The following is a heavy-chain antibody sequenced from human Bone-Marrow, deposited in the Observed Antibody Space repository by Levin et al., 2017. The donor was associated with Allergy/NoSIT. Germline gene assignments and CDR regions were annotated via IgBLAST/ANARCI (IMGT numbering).Heavy chain of an antibody. D-gene: IGHD5-12*01. CDR3: ARGRGIVATIMVESYYYGMDV. CDR1: GYTFTSYD. CDR2: MNPNSGNT. J-gene: IGHJ6*02. V-gene: IGHV1-8*01. Sequence: EASVKVSCKASGYTFTSYDINWVRQATGQGLEWMGWMNPNSGNTGYAQKFQGRVTMTRNTSISTAYMELSSLRSEDTAVYYCARGRGIVATIMVESYYYGMDVWGQGTTVTVSS.